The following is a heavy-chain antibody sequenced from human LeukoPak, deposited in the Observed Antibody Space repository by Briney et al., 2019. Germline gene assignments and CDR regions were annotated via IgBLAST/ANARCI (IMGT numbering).Heavy chain of an antibody. D-gene: IGHD3-16*02. J-gene: IGHJ4*02. V-gene: IGHV3-48*04. CDR2: ISSSSSTI. CDR1: GFTFSSYS. CDR3: ASLGELSLSPPPLDY. Sequence: GGSLRLSCAASGFTFSSYSMNWVRQAPGKGLEWVSYISSSSSTIYYADSVKGRFTISRDNAKNSLYLQMNSLRAEDTAVYYCASLGELSLSPPPLDYWGQGTLVTVSS.